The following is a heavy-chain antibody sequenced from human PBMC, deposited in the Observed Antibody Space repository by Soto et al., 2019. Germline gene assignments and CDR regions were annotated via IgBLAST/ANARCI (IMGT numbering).Heavy chain of an antibody. Sequence: ASVKVSCKAYGYTFTSYDINWVGQATGQGLEWVGWMNPNSGNTGYAQKFQGRVTMTRNTSISTAYMELSSLRSEDTAVYYCARGTGTLRYFDWLLPHYYYGMDVWGQGTTVTVSS. J-gene: IGHJ6*02. CDR3: ARGTGTLRYFDWLLPHYYYGMDV. V-gene: IGHV1-8*01. D-gene: IGHD3-9*01. CDR1: GYTFTSYD. CDR2: MNPNSGNT.